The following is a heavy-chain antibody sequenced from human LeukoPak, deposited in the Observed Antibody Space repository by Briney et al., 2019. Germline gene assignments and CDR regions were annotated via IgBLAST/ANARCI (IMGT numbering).Heavy chain of an antibody. Sequence: ASVKVSCKASGYTFTSYDINWVRQATGQGLEWMGWMNPNSGNTGYAQKFQGRGTITRNTAISTAYMELSSLRSEDTAVYYCARGRVMKYQLPFYYYYYYMDVWGKGTTVTVSS. D-gene: IGHD2-2*01. J-gene: IGHJ6*03. CDR2: MNPNSGNT. CDR3: ARGRVMKYQLPFYYYYYYMDV. CDR1: GYTFTSYD. V-gene: IGHV1-8*03.